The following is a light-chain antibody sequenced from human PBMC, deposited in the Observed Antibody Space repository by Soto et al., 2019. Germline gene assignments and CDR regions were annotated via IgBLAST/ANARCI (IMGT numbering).Light chain of an antibody. CDR1: SIDVGGYNY. Sequence: QSALTQPRSVSGSPGQSVTISCTGTSIDVGGYNYVSWYQHHPGKAPKLMIYDFTKRPSGVPDRFSGSKSGNTASLTISGLQAEDGADYYCCSYAGTYIYVIFGGGTKLTVL. V-gene: IGLV2-11*01. CDR2: DFT. J-gene: IGLJ2*01. CDR3: CSYAGTYIYVI.